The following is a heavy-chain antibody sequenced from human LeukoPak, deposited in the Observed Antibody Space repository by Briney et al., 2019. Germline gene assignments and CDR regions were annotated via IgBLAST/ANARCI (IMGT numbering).Heavy chain of an antibody. J-gene: IGHJ1*01. CDR1: GGSISTSNYY. V-gene: IGHV4-39*07. CDR2: IFYSGST. CDR3: ARGNSYYDSSGYFPWESFQH. D-gene: IGHD3-22*01. Sequence: PSETLSLTCTVSGGSISTSNYYWGWIRQPPGKGLEWIGNIFYSGSTYYSPSLRSRVTISLDTSRNQFSLKLSSVTAADTALYYCARGNSYYDSSGYFPWESFQHWGQGTLVTVPS.